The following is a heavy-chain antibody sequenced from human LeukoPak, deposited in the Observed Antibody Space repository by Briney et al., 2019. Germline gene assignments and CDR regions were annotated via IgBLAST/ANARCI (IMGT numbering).Heavy chain of an antibody. D-gene: IGHD1-26*01. V-gene: IGHV1-69*13. CDR3: ASGQISGSYYLN. Sequence: ASGKVSCKAPGGTFRNYAISWGRQAPGQGLGWMGGIIPMFRTANYAQKIQGRVTITADESTSTAYMELSSLRSEDTAMYYCASGQISGSYYLNWGQGTLVTVSS. CDR2: IIPMFRTA. CDR1: GGTFRNYA. J-gene: IGHJ4*02.